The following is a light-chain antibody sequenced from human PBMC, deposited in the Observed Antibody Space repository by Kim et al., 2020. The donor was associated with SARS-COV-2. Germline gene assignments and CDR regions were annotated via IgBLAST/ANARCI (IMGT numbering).Light chain of an antibody. J-gene: IGKJ1*01. V-gene: IGKV3-15*01. Sequence: SPGEIATLSCRARQSVSSNLAWYQQKPGQAPRLLIYGASTRATGIPARFSGSGSGTEFTLTISSLQSEDFAVYYCQQYNNWPPWTFGQGTKVDIK. CDR3: QQYNNWPPWT. CDR1: QSVSSN. CDR2: GAS.